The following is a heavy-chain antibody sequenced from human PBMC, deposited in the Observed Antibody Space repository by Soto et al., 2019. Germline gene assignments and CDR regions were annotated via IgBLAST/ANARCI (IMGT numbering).Heavy chain of an antibody. CDR3: ARNESSNIYGMDA. D-gene: IGHD6-6*01. Sequence: EVQLVESGGGLVKPGGSLRLSCAASGFTFSSYSMNWVRQAPGKGLEWVSSISSSSCSINYADSVKGRFSISRDNAQNSLHLQMNNLRAEDTAVYYCARNESSNIYGMDAWGQGTTVTVSS. V-gene: IGHV3-21*01. J-gene: IGHJ6*02. CDR1: GFTFSSYS. CDR2: ISSSSCSI.